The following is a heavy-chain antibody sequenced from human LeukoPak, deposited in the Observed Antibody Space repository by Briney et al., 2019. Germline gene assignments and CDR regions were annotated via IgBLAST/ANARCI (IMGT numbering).Heavy chain of an antibody. CDR1: GFTFRSYA. Sequence: TGGSLRLSCAASGFTFRSYAMSWVRQAPGKGLEWVSYIRSSGSPIYYADSVRGRFTISRDNAKNSLYLQMNSLRDEDTAVYYCVRDPDALDFWGQGTPVTVSS. CDR2: IRSSGSPI. CDR3: VRDPDALDF. J-gene: IGHJ4*02. V-gene: IGHV3-48*02.